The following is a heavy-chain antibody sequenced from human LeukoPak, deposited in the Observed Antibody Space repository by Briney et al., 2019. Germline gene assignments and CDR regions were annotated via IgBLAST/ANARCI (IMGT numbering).Heavy chain of an antibody. CDR2: LSYDGSNS. D-gene: IGHD5-18*01. CDR3: VRAPSGSSYGYYY. CDR1: GFTFSSFG. Sequence: PGRSLRLSCAASGFTFSSFGMHWVRQAPGKGLEWVAVLSYDGSNSYYADSVKGRFTISRDNSKNTLYLQMNSLRGEDTAVYYCVRAPSGSSYGYYYWGQGTLVTVSS. J-gene: IGHJ4*02. V-gene: IGHV3-30*03.